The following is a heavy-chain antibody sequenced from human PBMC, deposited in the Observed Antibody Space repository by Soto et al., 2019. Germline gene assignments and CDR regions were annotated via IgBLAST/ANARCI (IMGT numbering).Heavy chain of an antibody. Sequence: SETLSLTCAVYGGSFSGYYWSWIRQPPGKGLEWIGEINHSGSTNYNPSLKSRVTISVDTSKNQFSLKLSSVTAADTAVYYCARAGSAGGYYYYGMDVWGQGTTVTVSS. D-gene: IGHD3-10*01. V-gene: IGHV4-34*01. CDR3: ARAGSAGGYYYYGMDV. J-gene: IGHJ6*02. CDR2: INHSGST. CDR1: GGSFSGYY.